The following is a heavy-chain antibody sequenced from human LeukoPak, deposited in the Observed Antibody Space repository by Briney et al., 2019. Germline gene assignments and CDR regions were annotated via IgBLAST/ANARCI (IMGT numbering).Heavy chain of an antibody. D-gene: IGHD5-18*01. Sequence: SGGSLRLPCAASGFTFSSYEMNWVRQAPGKGLEWVSYISSSGSTIYYADSVKGRFTISRDNAKNSLYLQMNSLRAEDTAVYYCARDSVTAMVKIYFDYWGQGTLVTVSS. V-gene: IGHV3-48*03. CDR3: ARDSVTAMVKIYFDY. CDR1: GFTFSSYE. CDR2: ISSSGSTI. J-gene: IGHJ4*02.